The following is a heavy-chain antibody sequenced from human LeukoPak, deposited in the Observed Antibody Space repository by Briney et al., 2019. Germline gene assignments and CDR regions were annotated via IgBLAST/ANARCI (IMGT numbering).Heavy chain of an antibody. D-gene: IGHD3-3*01. V-gene: IGHV1-69*13. CDR2: IIPIFGTA. J-gene: IGHJ5*02. Sequence: GASVNVSCKASGYTFTSYGISWVRQAPGQGLEWMGGIIPIFGTANYAQKFQGRVTITADESTSTAYMELSSLRSEDAAVYYCARVSPPYDFWSGRAEENWFDPWGQGTLVTVSS. CDR3: ARVSPPYDFWSGRAEENWFDP. CDR1: GYTFTSYG.